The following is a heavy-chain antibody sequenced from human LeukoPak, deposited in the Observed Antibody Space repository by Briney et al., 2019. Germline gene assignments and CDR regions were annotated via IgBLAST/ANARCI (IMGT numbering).Heavy chain of an antibody. D-gene: IGHD2-2*01. J-gene: IGHJ4*02. CDR1: GYTFSSYA. CDR2: IIPIFGTA. Sequence: ASVKVSCKTSGYTFSSYAMNWVRQAPGQGLEWMGGIIPIFGTANYAQKFQGRVTITADESTSTAYMELSSLRSEDTAVYYCARASPGRYYFDYWGQGTLVTVSS. V-gene: IGHV1-69*13. CDR3: ARASPGRYYFDY.